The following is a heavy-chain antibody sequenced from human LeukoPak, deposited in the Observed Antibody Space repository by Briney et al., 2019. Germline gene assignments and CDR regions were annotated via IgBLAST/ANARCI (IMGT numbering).Heavy chain of an antibody. Sequence: ASVKVSCKASGYTFTGYYMHWVRQAPGQGLEWMGWINPNSGGTNYAQKFQGRVTMTRDTSISTAYMELSRLRSDDTAVYYCARDRITMVRGVKFGYSYYGMDVWGQGTTVTVSS. J-gene: IGHJ6*02. CDR2: INPNSGGT. CDR1: GYTFTGYY. V-gene: IGHV1-2*02. D-gene: IGHD3-10*01. CDR3: ARDRITMVRGVKFGYSYYGMDV.